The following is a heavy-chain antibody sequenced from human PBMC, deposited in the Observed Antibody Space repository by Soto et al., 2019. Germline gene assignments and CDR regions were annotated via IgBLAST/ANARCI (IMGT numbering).Heavy chain of an antibody. CDR3: ARSPMTTVTTLYNWFDP. Sequence: SETLSLTCTVSGGSISSSSYYWGWIRQPPGKGLVWIGSIYSSGSTYYNPSLKRRVTISVDTSKNQFSLKLSSVTAADTAVYYCARSPMTTVTTLYNWFDPWGQGTLVTVPQ. J-gene: IGHJ5*02. V-gene: IGHV4-39*01. D-gene: IGHD4-4*01. CDR2: IYSSGST. CDR1: GGSISSSSYY.